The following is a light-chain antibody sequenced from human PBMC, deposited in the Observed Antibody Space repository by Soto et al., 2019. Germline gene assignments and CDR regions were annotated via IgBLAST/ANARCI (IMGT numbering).Light chain of an antibody. Sequence: EIVLTQSPGTLSLSPGERATLSCRASQSVSSSYLAWYQQKPGQAPRLLIHGAARRATGIPDRFSGSGSGTEFTLTVSRLEPEDFALYDCQHYGSAPRGLTFGGVTKVEIK. CDR3: QHYGSAPRGLT. J-gene: IGKJ4*01. V-gene: IGKV3-20*01. CDR1: QSVSSSY. CDR2: GAA.